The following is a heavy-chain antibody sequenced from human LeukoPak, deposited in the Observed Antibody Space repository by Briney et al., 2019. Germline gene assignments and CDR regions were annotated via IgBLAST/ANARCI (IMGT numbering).Heavy chain of an antibody. J-gene: IGHJ4*02. Sequence: SEALSLTCTVSGGSIGTSGYYWGWVRQPPGKGLEWTGSIYYTGATYYNPSLNSRVTISLDTSKNQFSLKLSSMTAADTAVYYCARSGDDYGDYVHIDYWGQGTLVTVSS. CDR1: GGSIGTSGYY. V-gene: IGHV4-39*07. CDR3: ARSGDDYGDYVHIDY. CDR2: IYYTGAT. D-gene: IGHD4-17*01.